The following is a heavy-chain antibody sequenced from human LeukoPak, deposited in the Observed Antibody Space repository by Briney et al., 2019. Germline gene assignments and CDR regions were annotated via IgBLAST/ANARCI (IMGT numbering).Heavy chain of an antibody. J-gene: IGHJ4*02. D-gene: IGHD6-6*01. V-gene: IGHV4-61*02. CDR1: GGSISSGSYY. CDR2: IYTSGST. CDR3: AREGKSIAALRYFDY. Sequence: SETLSLTCTVSGGSISSGSYYWSWIRQPAGKGLEWIGRIYTSGSTNYNPSLKSRVTMSVDTSKNQFSLKLSSVTAADTAEYYCAREGKSIAALRYFDYWGQGTLVTVSS.